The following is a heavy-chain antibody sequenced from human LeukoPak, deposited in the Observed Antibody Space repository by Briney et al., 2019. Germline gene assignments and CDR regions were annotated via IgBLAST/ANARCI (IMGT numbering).Heavy chain of an antibody. CDR2: ISYDGSNK. CDR3: AKDEAPTNLDY. D-gene: IGHD2-2*01. CDR1: GFTFSSYG. Sequence: PGGSLRLSCAASGFTFSSYGMHWVRQAPGKGLEWVAVISYDGSNKYYADSVKGRFTISRDNSKNTLYLQMNSLRAEDTAVYYCAKDEAPTNLDYWGQGTLVTVSS. J-gene: IGHJ4*02. V-gene: IGHV3-30*18.